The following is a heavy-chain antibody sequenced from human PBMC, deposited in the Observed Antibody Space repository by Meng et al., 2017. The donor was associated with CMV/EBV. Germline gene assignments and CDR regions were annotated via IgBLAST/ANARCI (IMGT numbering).Heavy chain of an antibody. CDR1: GFTFSSYS. Sequence: GESLKISCAASGFTFSSYSMNWVRQAPGKGLKWVSSISSSSSYIYYADSVKGRFIISRDNAKNSLYLQMNSLRAEDTAVYYCARRRGRHSGGGSYYFDYWGQGTLVTVSS. J-gene: IGHJ4*02. V-gene: IGHV3-21*01. CDR3: ARRRGRHSGGGSYYFDY. CDR2: ISSSSSYI. D-gene: IGHD4-23*01.